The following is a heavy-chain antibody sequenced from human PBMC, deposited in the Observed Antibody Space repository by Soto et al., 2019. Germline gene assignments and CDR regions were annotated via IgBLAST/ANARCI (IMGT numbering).Heavy chain of an antibody. V-gene: IGHV3-48*02. Sequence: GGSLRLSCTASGFTFSGYSMNWVRQAPGKGLEWVSYINSGYNVYYADSVKGRFTISRDNAKSSLYLQMNSLREEDTAVYFCTRDPHALDYWGQGTLVTVSS. CDR2: INSGYNV. CDR3: TRDPHALDY. J-gene: IGHJ4*02. CDR1: GFTFSGYS.